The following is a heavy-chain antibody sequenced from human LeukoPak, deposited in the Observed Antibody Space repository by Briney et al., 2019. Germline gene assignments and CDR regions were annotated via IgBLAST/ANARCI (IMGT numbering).Heavy chain of an antibody. CDR3: ARLAAAGHDFDY. V-gene: IGHV3-33*01. D-gene: IGHD6-13*01. Sequence: PGGSLRLSCAASGFTFSSYGMHWVRQAPGKGLEWVAVIWYDGSNKYYADSVKGRFTISRDNSKNTLYLQMNSLRAEDTAVYYCARLAAAGHDFDYWGQGTLVTVSS. J-gene: IGHJ4*02. CDR1: GFTFSSYG. CDR2: IWYDGSNK.